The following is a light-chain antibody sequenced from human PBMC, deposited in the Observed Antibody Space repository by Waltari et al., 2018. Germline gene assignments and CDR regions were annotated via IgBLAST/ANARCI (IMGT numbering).Light chain of an antibody. CDR1: SLRSYY. V-gene: IGLV3-19*01. J-gene: IGLJ2*01. CDR2: GKN. Sequence: SSELTQDPAVSVALGQTVRITCHGDSLRSYYASWYQQKPGQAPVLVIYGKNNRPSGIPDRFSVSSSGNTASLTITGAQAEDEADYYCNSRDSSGNHLVFGGGTKLTVL. CDR3: NSRDSSGNHLV.